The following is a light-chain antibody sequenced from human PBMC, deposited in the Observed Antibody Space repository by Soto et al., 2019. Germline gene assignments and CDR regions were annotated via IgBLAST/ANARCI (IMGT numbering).Light chain of an antibody. CDR2: DTT. V-gene: IGKV3-11*01. J-gene: IGKJ2*01. CDR1: QSVSNY. CDR3: QQRRNWPYT. Sequence: ETLLTQSPGTLSLSPGERATLSCRASQSVSNYLAWFQQKPGQAPRLLIFDTTNRAPGTPARFSGSGSVTDFTLTISSLEPEDFAVYYCQQRRNWPYTLGQGTKLEI.